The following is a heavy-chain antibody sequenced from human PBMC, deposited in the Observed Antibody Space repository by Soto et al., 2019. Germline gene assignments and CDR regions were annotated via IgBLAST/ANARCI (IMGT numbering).Heavy chain of an antibody. D-gene: IGHD3-10*01. CDR2: IFYTGST. V-gene: IGHV4-61*01. CDR1: GVSVSGGSYI. J-gene: IGHJ4*02. Sequence: SETLSLTCSVSGVSVSGGSYIWSWIRQPPGKGLEWIGYIFYTGSTNYNPSLKSRVTISIDTSRDQFSLKLISVTAADTAVYFCARGYYYRSGSYVDSWGQGTLVTVSS. CDR3: ARGYYYRSGSYVDS.